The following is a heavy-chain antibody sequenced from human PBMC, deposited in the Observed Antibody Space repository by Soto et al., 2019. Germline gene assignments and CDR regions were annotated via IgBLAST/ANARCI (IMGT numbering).Heavy chain of an antibody. D-gene: IGHD6-19*01. J-gene: IGHJ4*02. CDR2: ISSSSSTI. Sequence: PGGSLRLSCAASGFTFSTYTMNWVRQAPGKGLEWVSYISSSSSTIYYADSVKGRFTISRDNAKNSLYLQMNSLRDEDTAVYYCARGDDSSRWYNYFDYWGQGTLVTVSS. V-gene: IGHV3-48*02. CDR3: ARGDDSSRWYNYFDY. CDR1: GFTFSTYT.